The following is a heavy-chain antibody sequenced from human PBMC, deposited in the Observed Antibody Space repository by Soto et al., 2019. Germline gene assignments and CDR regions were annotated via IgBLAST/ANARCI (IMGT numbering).Heavy chain of an antibody. J-gene: IGHJ6*01. Sequence: QVQLVQSGAEVKKPGASVKVSCKASGYTFTSYAMHWVRQAPGQRLEWMGWINAGNGNTKYSQKFQGRVTITRDTSASTAYMELSSLRSEDTAVYYCARDHPHHYCTNGVCQHKYYYYYGMDVW. V-gene: IGHV1-3*01. D-gene: IGHD2-8*01. CDR3: ARDHPHHYCTNGVCQHKYYYYYGMDV. CDR1: GYTFTSYA. CDR2: INAGNGNT.